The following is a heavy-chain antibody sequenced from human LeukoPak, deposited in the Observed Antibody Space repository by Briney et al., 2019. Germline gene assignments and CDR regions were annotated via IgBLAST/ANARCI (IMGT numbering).Heavy chain of an antibody. D-gene: IGHD4-23*01. CDR1: GFTFSSYA. CDR2: IGGGGCCA. J-gene: IGHJ6*02. V-gene: IGHV3-23*01. Sequence: GESLRLSCAASGFTFSSYAMTWVRQAPGKGLEWLSAIGGGGCCASYPDSVKGRFTISRDNSKNTLYLQMNSLRVEDTAVYYCAKRVTTVEPSVVDVWGQGTAVTVSS. CDR3: AKRVTTVEPSVVDV.